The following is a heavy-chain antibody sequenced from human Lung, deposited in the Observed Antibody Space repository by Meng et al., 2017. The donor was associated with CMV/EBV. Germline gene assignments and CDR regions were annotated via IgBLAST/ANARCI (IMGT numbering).Heavy chain of an antibody. D-gene: IGHD4-17*01. Sequence: KISGYTLTEISIHWVRQTPGKGLEWMEGFDPIESKTEYTQKLQGRVTMAEDTSTNTAYMDLNSLRSDDTAVYYCATSMDGDYVSLHHWGQGTLVTVSS. CDR1: GYTLTEIS. CDR3: ATSMDGDYVSLHH. CDR2: FDPIESKT. V-gene: IGHV1-24*01. J-gene: IGHJ1*01.